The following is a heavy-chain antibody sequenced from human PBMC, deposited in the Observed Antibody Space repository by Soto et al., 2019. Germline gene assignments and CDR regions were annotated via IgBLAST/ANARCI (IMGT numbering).Heavy chain of an antibody. CDR1: GGSISSYY. CDR2: IYYSGST. D-gene: IGHD5-12*01. J-gene: IGHJ6*02. Sequence: SETLSLTCTVSGGSISSYYWSWIRQPPGKGLEWFGYIYYSGSTNYNPSLKSRVTISVDTSKNQFSLKLGSVTVADTAVYYCARAACFGMATMGGYYYYYGMDVWGQGTRVTVSS. CDR3: ARAACFGMATMGGYYYYYGMDV. V-gene: IGHV4-59*01.